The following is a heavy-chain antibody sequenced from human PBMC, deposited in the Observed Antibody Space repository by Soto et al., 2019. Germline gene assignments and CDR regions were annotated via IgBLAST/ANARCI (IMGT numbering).Heavy chain of an antibody. CDR2: INHGGST. D-gene: IGHD2-8*02. CDR1: GVSISSGNW. J-gene: IGHJ4*01. Sequence: VQLQESGPGLVKPSGTLSLTCTVSGVSISSGNWWSWVRQSPGKGLEWIAEINHGGSTYHNPSLKSRVIISLDKSRNQFFLRLSSVTAADTAIYFCASHRGRTSGPYDDWGRGTHVTVSS. V-gene: IGHV4-4*02. CDR3: ASHRGRTSGPYDD.